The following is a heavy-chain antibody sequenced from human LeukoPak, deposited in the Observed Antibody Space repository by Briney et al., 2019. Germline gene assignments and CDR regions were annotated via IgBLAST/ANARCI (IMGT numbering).Heavy chain of an antibody. J-gene: IGHJ4*02. CDR1: GFTYSHYG. CDR3: AKDAQRGFDYSNSLEY. CDR2: IWSDGTEK. Sequence: GGSLGLSCEASGFTYSHYGMHWVRQAPGKGLEWVAVIWSDGTEKYYGNAVKGRFIISRDNSRNTLYLQMNSLRGEDTAVYYCAKDAQRGFDYSNSLEYWGQGTLVTVSS. V-gene: IGHV3-33*04. D-gene: IGHD4-11*01.